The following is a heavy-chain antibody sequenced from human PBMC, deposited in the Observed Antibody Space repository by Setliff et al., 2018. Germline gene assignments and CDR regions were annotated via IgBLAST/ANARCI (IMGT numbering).Heavy chain of an antibody. CDR1: GDTFNSYH. J-gene: IGHJ5*02. Sequence: GASVKVSCKASGDTFNSYHINWVRQAPGQGLEWMGRSIPVFGTANYAQRFQGRLTITADNPTNTAYMELSSLRSEDTAVYYCATDTEGGETIFGGGFDPWGQGTLVTVSS. V-gene: IGHV1-69*06. CDR3: ATDTEGGETIFGGGFDP. D-gene: IGHD3-3*01. CDR2: SIPVFGTA.